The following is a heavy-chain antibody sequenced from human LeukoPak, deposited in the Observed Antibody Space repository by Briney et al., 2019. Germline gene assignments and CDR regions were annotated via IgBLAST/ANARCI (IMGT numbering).Heavy chain of an antibody. D-gene: IGHD5-24*01. CDR1: GGSISGSSYY. J-gene: IGHJ4*02. V-gene: IGHV4-39*02. CDR2: IYYSGST. CDR3: ARDGRDGYNYLGY. Sequence: SETLSLTCTVSGGSISGSSYYWGWIRQPPGKGLEWIGSIYYSGSTYYNPSLKSRVSISVDTSKNQFSLKLNSVTATDTAVYYCARDGRDGYNYLGYWGQGTLVTVSS.